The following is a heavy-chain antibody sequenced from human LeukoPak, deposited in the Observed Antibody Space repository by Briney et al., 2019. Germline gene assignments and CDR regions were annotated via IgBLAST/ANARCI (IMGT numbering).Heavy chain of an antibody. CDR1: GFTFDDFA. CDR2: ISWNSDTI. D-gene: IGHD3-22*01. Sequence: GRSLRLSCATSGFTFDDFAMHWVRQAPGKGLEWVSHISWNSDTITYADSVKGRFTISRDNAKNSLYPQISSLRDEDTAFYYCAKDIDSAGYGAFEIWGQGTAVTVSS. J-gene: IGHJ3*02. V-gene: IGHV3-9*01. CDR3: AKDIDSAGYGAFEI.